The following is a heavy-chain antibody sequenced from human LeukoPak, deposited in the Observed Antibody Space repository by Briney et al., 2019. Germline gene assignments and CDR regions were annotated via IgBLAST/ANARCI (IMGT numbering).Heavy chain of an antibody. V-gene: IGHV5-51*01. J-gene: IGHJ6*02. Sequence: GESLKISCKGSGYSFTSYWIGWVRQMPGKGLEWMGIIYPGGSDTRYSPSFQGQVTISADKSISTAYLQWSSLKASDTAMYYCASGRRYYYYGMDVWGQGTTVTVSS. CDR2: IYPGGSDT. CDR1: GYSFTSYW. CDR3: ASGRRYYYYGMDV.